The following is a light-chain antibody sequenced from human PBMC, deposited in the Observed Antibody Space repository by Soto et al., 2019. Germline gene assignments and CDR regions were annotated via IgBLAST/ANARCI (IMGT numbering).Light chain of an antibody. CDR3: GSYTATSPLVV. J-gene: IGLJ2*01. CDR2: EVS. CDR1: NSDVRIYDY. V-gene: IGLV2-14*01. Sequence: QSVLTQPASVSGSPGQSITISCTGANSDVRIYDYASWYQQHPGKAPKLIIYEVSNRPSGVSNRFSGFKSGNTASLTISGFQPEDEADYYCGSYTATSPLVVFGGGTKVTVL.